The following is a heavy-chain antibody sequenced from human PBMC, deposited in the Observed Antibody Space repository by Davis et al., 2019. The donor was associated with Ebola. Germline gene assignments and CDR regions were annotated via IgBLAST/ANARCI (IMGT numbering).Heavy chain of an antibody. Sequence: SETLSLTCTVSGGSINYYYWSWIRQPPGKGLEWIGSIYYSGSTYYNPSLKSRVTISVDTSKNQFSLKPSSVTAADTAVYYCARQLMIPFGGVIVSWGQGTLVTVSS. J-gene: IGHJ4*02. D-gene: IGHD3-16*02. CDR1: GGSINYYY. CDR3: ARQLMIPFGGVIVS. V-gene: IGHV4-59*05. CDR2: IYYSGST.